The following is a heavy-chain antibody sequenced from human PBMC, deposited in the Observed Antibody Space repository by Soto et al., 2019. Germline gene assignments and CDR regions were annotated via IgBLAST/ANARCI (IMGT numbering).Heavy chain of an antibody. D-gene: IGHD5-18*01. J-gene: IGHJ4*02. CDR1: GGSINSGGYC. CDR2: ISYGGST. V-gene: IGHV4-31*03. CDR3: SRGILV. Sequence: QVQLQESGPGLVKPSQTLSLTCTVSGGSINSGGYCWSWIRQHPGKGLDWIGCISYGGSTSYNPSLXSXXTHSVDTSKNQFSLKLTSVTAADTAVYYCSRGILVWGQGALITVSS.